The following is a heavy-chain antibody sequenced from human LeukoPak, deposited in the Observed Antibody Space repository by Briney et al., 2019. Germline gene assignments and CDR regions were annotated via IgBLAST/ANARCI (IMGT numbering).Heavy chain of an antibody. Sequence: GGSLRLSCAASGFIVSSNYMTWVRQAPGKGLEWVSILYISVGTYYADSVKGRFTISRDNSKNTVYLQMNSLRAEDTAVYYCAGHFDSATNYWGQGTLVTVSS. CDR3: AGHFDSATNY. V-gene: IGHV3-53*01. D-gene: IGHD3-10*01. CDR1: GFIVSSNY. CDR2: LYISVGT. J-gene: IGHJ4*02.